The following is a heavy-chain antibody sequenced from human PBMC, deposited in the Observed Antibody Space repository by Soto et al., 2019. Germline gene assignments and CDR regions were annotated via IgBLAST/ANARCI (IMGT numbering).Heavy chain of an antibody. J-gene: IGHJ6*02. V-gene: IGHV1-8*01. CDR1: GYTFTSYD. CDR3: AREKTCYGMDV. CDR2: MNHNRGNT. Sequence: QVQLLQSGAEVKKPGASVKVSCKASGYTFTSYDINWVRQATGQGLEWMGWMNHNRGNTGYAQKFQGTVTRTRNTSISTAYMELSSLRSEDTAVYYCAREKTCYGMDVWGQGTTVTVSS.